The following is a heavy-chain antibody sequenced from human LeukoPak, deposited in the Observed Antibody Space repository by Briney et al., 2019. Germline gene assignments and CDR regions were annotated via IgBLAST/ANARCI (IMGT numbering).Heavy chain of an antibody. D-gene: IGHD6-13*01. J-gene: IGHJ4*02. CDR1: GYTFTNYY. CDR3: ATDLWYSSSWAPYGY. V-gene: IGHV1-46*01. Sequence: GASVKVSCKASGYTFTNYYMHWVRQAPGQGLEWMGVIDPSAGSTTYAQKFQGRVTMTEDTSTDTAYMELSSLRSEDTAVYYCATDLWYSSSWAPYGYWGQGTLVTVSS. CDR2: IDPSAGST.